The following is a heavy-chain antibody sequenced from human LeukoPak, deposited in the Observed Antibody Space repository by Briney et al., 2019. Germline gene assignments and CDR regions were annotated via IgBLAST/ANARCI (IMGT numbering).Heavy chain of an antibody. CDR3: AKDSYYDFWSGPYYFDY. Sequence: GGSLRLSCAASGFTFSSYAMSWVRQAPGKGLEWVSAISGSGGSTYYADSVKGRFTISRDNSKNTLYLQMNSLRAEDTAVYYCAKDSYYDFWSGPYYFDYWGQGTLVTVSS. CDR2: ISGSGGST. CDR1: GFTFSSYA. J-gene: IGHJ4*02. V-gene: IGHV3-23*01. D-gene: IGHD3-3*01.